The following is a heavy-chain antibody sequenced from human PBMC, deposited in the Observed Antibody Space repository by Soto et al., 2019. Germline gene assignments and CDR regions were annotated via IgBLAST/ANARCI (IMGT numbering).Heavy chain of an antibody. V-gene: IGHV4-61*01. CDR3: ARVNSSSWYAKYYFDY. D-gene: IGHD6-13*01. CDR2: IYYSGST. CDR1: GGSVSSGSYY. Sequence: SETLSLTCTVSGGSVSSGSYYWSWIRQPPGKGLEWIGYIYYSGSTNYNPSLKSRVTISVDTSKNQFSLKLSSVTAADTAVYYCARVNSSSWYAKYYFDYWGQGTLVTVSS. J-gene: IGHJ4*02.